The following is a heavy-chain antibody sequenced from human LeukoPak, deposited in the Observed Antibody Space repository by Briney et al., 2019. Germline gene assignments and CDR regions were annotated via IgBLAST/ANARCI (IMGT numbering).Heavy chain of an antibody. CDR2: IYPGDSDT. CDR1: GYSFTSYW. CDR3: ARRLDYYDSSGYYDAFDI. J-gene: IGHJ3*02. D-gene: IGHD3-22*01. Sequence: GESLEISCKGSGYSFTSYWIGWVRQMPGKGLEWMGIIYPGDSDTRYSPSFQGQVTISADKSISTAYLQWSSLKASDTAMYYCARRLDYYDSSGYYDAFDIWGQGTMVTVSS. V-gene: IGHV5-51*01.